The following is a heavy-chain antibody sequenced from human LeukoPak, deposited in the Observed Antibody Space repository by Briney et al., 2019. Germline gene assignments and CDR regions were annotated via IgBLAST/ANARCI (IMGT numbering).Heavy chain of an antibody. CDR2: INPNSGNT. D-gene: IGHD5-24*01. CDR1: GYTFTGYY. CDR3: AREESAFDI. J-gene: IGHJ3*02. V-gene: IGHV1-2*02. Sequence: ASVKDSCKASGYTFTGYYIHWVRQAPGQGLEWMGWINPNSGNTNYAQKFQGGVTVTRDTSISTAYMELSGLTSDDTAVYYCAREESAFDIWGQGTMVTVSS.